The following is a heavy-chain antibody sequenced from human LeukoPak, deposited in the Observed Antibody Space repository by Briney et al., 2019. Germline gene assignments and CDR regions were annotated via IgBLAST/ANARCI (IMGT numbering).Heavy chain of an antibody. J-gene: IGHJ6*02. CDR1: GFTFSSYA. V-gene: IGHV3-23*01. D-gene: IGHD2-2*01. CDR2: ISGSGGST. CDR3: AKGGVVPAAMGDYYYGMDV. Sequence: GGSLRLSCAASGFTFSSYAMSWVRQAPGKGLEWVSAISGSGGSTYYADSVKGRFTISRDNSKNTLCLQMNSLRAEDTAVYYCAKGGVVPAAMGDYYYGMDVWGQGTTVTVSS.